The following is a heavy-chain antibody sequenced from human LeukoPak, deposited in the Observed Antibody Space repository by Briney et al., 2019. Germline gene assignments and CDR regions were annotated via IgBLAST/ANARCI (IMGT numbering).Heavy chain of an antibody. V-gene: IGHV3-21*01. CDR1: GFTFSSYS. J-gene: IGHJ4*02. CDR3: ASKPTYYYGSGSYYNDY. CDR2: ISSSSSYI. D-gene: IGHD3-10*01. Sequence: GGSLRLSCAASGFTFSSYSMNWVRQAPGKGLEWVSSISSSSSYIYYADSVKGRFTISRDNAKNSLYLQMNSLRAEDTAVYYYASKPTYYYGSGSYYNDYWGQGTLVTVSS.